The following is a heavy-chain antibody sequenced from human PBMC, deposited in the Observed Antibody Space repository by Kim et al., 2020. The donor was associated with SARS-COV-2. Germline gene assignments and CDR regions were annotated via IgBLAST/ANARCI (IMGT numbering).Heavy chain of an antibody. J-gene: IGHJ4*02. V-gene: IGHV4-31*03. CDR1: GGSISSGGYY. CDR3: ARATYYYDSSGYYYSYYFDY. D-gene: IGHD3-22*01. Sequence: SETLSLTCTVSGGSISSGGYYWSWIRQHPGKGLEWIGYIYYSGSTYYNPSLKSRVTISVDTSNQFSLKLSSVTAADTAVYYCARATYYYDSSGYYYSYYFDYWGQGTLVTVSS. CDR2: IYYSGST.